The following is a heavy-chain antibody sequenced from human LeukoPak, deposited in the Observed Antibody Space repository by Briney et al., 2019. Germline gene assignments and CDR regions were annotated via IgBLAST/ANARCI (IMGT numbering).Heavy chain of an antibody. CDR2: INHSGST. CDR1: GGSFSGYY. Sequence: PSETLSLTCAVYGGSFSGYYWSWIRQPPGKGLEWIGEINHSGSTNYNPSLKSRVTISVDTSKNQFSLKLSSVTAADTAVYYCARGRANWGLVGYYYYYMDVWGKGTTVTVSS. CDR3: ARGRANWGLVGYYYYYMDV. V-gene: IGHV4-34*01. D-gene: IGHD7-27*01. J-gene: IGHJ6*03.